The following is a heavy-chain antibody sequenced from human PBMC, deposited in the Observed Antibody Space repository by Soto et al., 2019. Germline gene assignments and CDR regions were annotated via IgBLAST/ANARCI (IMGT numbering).Heavy chain of an antibody. CDR2: IYYTGST. CDR3: ARTRAVWFDP. J-gene: IGHJ5*02. Sequence: SETLSLTCSFSGGSISSGGYYWSWIRQQPGKGLEWIGYIYYTGSTYYNPSLKSRVTISVDTSKNQFSLKLSSVTAADTAVYYCARTRAVWFDPWGQGTLVTVSS. D-gene: IGHD6-19*01. V-gene: IGHV4-31*03. CDR1: GGSISSGGYY.